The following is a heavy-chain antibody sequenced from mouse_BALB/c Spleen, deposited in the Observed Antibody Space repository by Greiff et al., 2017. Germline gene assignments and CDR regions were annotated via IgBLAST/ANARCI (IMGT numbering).Heavy chain of an antibody. Sequence: QVQLQQPGAELVKPGAPVKLSCKASGYTFTSYWMNWVKQRPGRGLEWIGRIDPSDSETHYNQKFKDKATLTVDKSSSTAYIQLSSLTSEDSAVYYCARYYYGRDYFDYWGQGTTLTVSS. J-gene: IGHJ2*01. CDR3: ARYYYGRDYFDY. V-gene: IGHV1-69*02. CDR1: GYTFTSYW. CDR2: IDPSDSET. D-gene: IGHD1-1*01.